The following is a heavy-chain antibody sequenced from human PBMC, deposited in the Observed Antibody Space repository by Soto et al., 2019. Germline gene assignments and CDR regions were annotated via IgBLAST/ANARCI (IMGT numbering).Heavy chain of an antibody. V-gene: IGHV4-31*03. J-gene: IGHJ4*02. CDR2: IDYSGST. D-gene: IGHD3-10*01. CDR1: VGSISSGGYY. CDR3: ARGEGLLWFGETTYYFDY. Sequence: QVQLQESGPGLVKPSQTLSLTCTVSVGSISSGGYYWSWIRQHPGKGLEWIGYIDYSGSTYYNPSLQSRVTISVDTSKNQFSLKLSSVTAADTAVYYCARGEGLLWFGETTYYFDYWGQGTLVTVSS.